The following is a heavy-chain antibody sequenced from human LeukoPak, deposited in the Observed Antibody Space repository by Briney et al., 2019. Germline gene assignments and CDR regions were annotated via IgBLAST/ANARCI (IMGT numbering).Heavy chain of an antibody. Sequence: XGGSXSSGSYYWSWIRQPAGKGLEWIGRIYTSGXTNYNPSLKSRVTISVDTSKNQFSLKLSSVTAADTAVYYXXXXXXSSXXDIXTGYSRYYYXDYWGQGTLVTVSS. J-gene: IGHJ4*02. CDR1: GGSXSSGSYY. V-gene: IGHV4-61*02. CDR3: XXXXXSSXXDIXTGYSRYYYXDY. D-gene: IGHD3-9*01. CDR2: IYTSGXT.